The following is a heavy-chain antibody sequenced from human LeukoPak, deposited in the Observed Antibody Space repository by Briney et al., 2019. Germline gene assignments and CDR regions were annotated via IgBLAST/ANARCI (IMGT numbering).Heavy chain of an antibody. V-gene: IGHV3-9*01. D-gene: IGHD6-13*01. J-gene: IGHJ6*04. CDR1: GFTFDDYA. CDR2: ISWNSGSI. Sequence: GGSLGLSCAASGFTFDDYAMHWVRQAPGKGLEWVSGISWNSGSIGYADSVKGRFTISRDNAKNSLYLQMNSLRAEDTALYYCAKDTYSSSGYYGMDVWGXGTTVTVSS. CDR3: AKDTYSSSGYYGMDV.